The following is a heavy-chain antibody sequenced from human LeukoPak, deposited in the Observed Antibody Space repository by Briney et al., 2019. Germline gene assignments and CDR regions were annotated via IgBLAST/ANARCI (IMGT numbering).Heavy chain of an antibody. V-gene: IGHV3-30*04. J-gene: IGHJ4*02. D-gene: IGHD6-13*01. Sequence: GRSLRLSCAASGFTFSSYAMHWVRQAPGKGLEWVADISYDGSNKYYADSAKGRFTISRDNSKNTLYLQMNSLRAEDTAVYYCARDAPIYRSSWIYYCDYWGQGTLVSVSS. CDR2: ISYDGSNK. CDR3: ARDAPIYRSSWIYYCDY. CDR1: GFTFSSYA.